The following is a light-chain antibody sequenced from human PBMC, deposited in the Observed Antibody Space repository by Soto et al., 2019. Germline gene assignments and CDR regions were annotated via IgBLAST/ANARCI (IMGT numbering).Light chain of an antibody. CDR1: NIGSKS. CDR3: QVWDSSSDPSYV. J-gene: IGLJ1*01. Sequence: SYELTQPPSVSVAPGQTARITCGGNNIGSKSVHWYQQKPGQAPVLVVYDDSDRPSGIPERFSGSNSGNTATLTISRVDAGDEADYYCQVWDSSSDPSYVFGTGTKLTVL. CDR2: DDS. V-gene: IGLV3-21*02.